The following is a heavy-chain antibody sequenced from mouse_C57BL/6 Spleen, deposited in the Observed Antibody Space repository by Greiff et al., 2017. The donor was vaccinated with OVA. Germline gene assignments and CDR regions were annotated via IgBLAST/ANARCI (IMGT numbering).Heavy chain of an antibody. CDR1: GFNIKNTY. D-gene: IGHD1-1*01. V-gene: IGHV14-3*01. Sequence: VQLKESVAELVRPGASVKLSCTASGFNIKNTYMHWVKQRPEQGLEWIGRIDPANGNTKYAPKFQGKATITADTSSNTAYLQLSSLTSEDTAIYYCALYYYGSSYPFDYWGQGTTLTVSA. J-gene: IGHJ2*01. CDR2: IDPANGNT. CDR3: ALYYYGSSYPFDY.